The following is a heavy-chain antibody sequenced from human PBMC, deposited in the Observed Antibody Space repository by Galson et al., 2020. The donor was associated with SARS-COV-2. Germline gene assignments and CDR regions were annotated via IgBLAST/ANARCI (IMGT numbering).Heavy chain of an antibody. CDR3: AKDWSGWNDPHYYYYGMDV. J-gene: IGHJ6*02. Sequence: GGSLRLSCAASGFTFSSYAMSWVRQAPGKGLEWVSAISGSGGSTYYADSVKGRFTIARDNSKNTLYLQMNSLRAEDTAVYYCAKDWSGWNDPHYYYYGMDVWGQGTTVTVSS. D-gene: IGHD1-1*01. CDR1: GFTFSSYA. V-gene: IGHV3-23*01. CDR2: ISGSGGST.